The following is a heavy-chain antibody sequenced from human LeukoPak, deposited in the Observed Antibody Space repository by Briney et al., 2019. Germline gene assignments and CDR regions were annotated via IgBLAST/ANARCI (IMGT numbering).Heavy chain of an antibody. J-gene: IGHJ4*02. CDR1: GYSFTSYW. Sequence: GESLKISCKGSGYSFTSYWIGWVRQMPGKGLEWMGIIYPGDSDTRYSPSFQGQVTISADKSISTAYLQWSSLKASDTAMYYCASGPFYDFWSGYYSGPGRVDYWGQGTLVTVSS. CDR2: IYPGDSDT. V-gene: IGHV5-51*01. CDR3: ASGPFYDFWSGYYSGPGRVDY. D-gene: IGHD3-3*01.